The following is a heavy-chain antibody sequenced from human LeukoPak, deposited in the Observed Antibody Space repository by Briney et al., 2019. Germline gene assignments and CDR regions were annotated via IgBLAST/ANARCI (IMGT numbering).Heavy chain of an antibody. V-gene: IGHV4-39*01. CDR3: ARRRGWYPVDY. D-gene: IGHD6-19*01. CDR1: GGSISSSSYY. Sequence: SETLSLTCTVSGGSISSSSYYWGWIRQPPGKGLEWVGTIYYTGSTYYNPSLKSRVTISVDTSKNQCCLKLSSVNTAHTAVYDCARRRGWYPVDYWGQGTLVTVSS. CDR2: IYYTGST. J-gene: IGHJ4*02.